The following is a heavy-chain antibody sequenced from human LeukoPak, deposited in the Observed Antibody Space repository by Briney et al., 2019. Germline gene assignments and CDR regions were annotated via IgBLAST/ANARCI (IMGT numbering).Heavy chain of an antibody. V-gene: IGHV4-61*02. CDR2: IYTSGST. J-gene: IGHJ6*03. CDR3: ARTPGPAGSYYCYYMDV. Sequence: SETLSLTCTVSGGSISSGNYYWSWIRQPAGKGLEWIGRIYTSGSTNYNPSLKSRVTISIDTSKNQFSLKLSSVTAADTAVYYCARTPGPAGSYYCYYMDVWGKGTTVTVSS. CDR1: GGSISSGNYY. D-gene: IGHD2-2*01.